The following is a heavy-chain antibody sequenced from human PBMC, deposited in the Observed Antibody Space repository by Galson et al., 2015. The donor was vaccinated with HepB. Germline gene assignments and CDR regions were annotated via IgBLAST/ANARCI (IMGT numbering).Heavy chain of an antibody. D-gene: IGHD4-17*01. V-gene: IGHV3-30-3*01. J-gene: IGHJ5*02. CDR3: ARGNDYGDYVDNLYNWFDP. CDR2: ISYDGSNK. Sequence: SLRLSCAASGFTFSSYAMHWVRQAPGKGLEWVAVISYDGSNKYYADSVKGRFTISRDNSKNTLYLQMNSLRAEDTAVYYCARGNDYGDYVDNLYNWFDPWGQGTLVTVSS. CDR1: GFTFSSYA.